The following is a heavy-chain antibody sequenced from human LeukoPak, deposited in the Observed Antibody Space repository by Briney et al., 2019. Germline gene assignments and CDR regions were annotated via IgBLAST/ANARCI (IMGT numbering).Heavy chain of an antibody. CDR1: GGSISSGGYY. V-gene: IGHV4-31*03. J-gene: IGHJ5*02. D-gene: IGHD3-10*01. CDR3: AVERGELGTDP. Sequence: PSETLSLTCTVSGGSISSGGYYWSWIRQHPGKGLEWIGYIYYSGSTYCNPSLKSRVTISVDTSKNQFSLKLSSVTAADTAVYYCAVERGELGTDPWGQGTLVTVSS. CDR2: IYYSGST.